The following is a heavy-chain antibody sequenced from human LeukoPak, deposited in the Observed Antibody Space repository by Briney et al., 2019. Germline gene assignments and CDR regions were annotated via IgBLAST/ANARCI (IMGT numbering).Heavy chain of an antibody. CDR3: ASVSAPHNWFDP. V-gene: IGHV4-31*03. Sequence: SETLSLTCTVSGGSISSGGYYWSWIRQHPGKGLEWIGYIYYSGSTYYNPSLKSRVTISVDTSKNQFSLKLSSVTAADTAVYYCASVSAPHNWFDPWGQGTLVTVSS. D-gene: IGHD5/OR15-5a*01. CDR2: IYYSGST. J-gene: IGHJ5*02. CDR1: GGSISSGGYY.